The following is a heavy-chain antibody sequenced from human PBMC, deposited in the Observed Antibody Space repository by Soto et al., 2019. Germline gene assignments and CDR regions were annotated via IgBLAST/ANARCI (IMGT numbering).Heavy chain of an antibody. CDR2: INHSGST. V-gene: IGHV4-34*01. J-gene: IGHJ4*02. CDR1: GGSFSGYY. CDR3: ARGRGTVTHYFDY. D-gene: IGHD4-17*01. Sequence: SETLSLTCAVYGGSFSGYYWSWIRQPPGKGLEWIGEINHSGSTNYNPSLKSRVTISVDTSKNQFSLKLSSVTAADTAVYYCARGRGTVTHYFDYWGQGTLVTVSS.